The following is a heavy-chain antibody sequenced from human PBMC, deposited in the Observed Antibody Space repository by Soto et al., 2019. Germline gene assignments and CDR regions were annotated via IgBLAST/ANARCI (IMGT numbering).Heavy chain of an antibody. Sequence: PWETLSLTCAVSVYYISSGYYWGWIRQPPGKGLEWIGSIYHSGSTYYIPSLPSRVTISVDTSKNQFSLKLSSVTAADKAAYSCASAIQRYFLTNWFDPWGQGTLVTVSS. D-gene: IGHD6-25*01. CDR1: VYYISSGYY. CDR2: IYHSGST. J-gene: IGHJ5*02. CDR3: ASAIQRYFLTNWFDP. V-gene: IGHV4-38-2*01.